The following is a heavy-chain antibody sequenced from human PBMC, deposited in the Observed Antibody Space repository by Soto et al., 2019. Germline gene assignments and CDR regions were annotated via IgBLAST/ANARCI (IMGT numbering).Heavy chain of an antibody. CDR3: ARLGAYFQSLAT. J-gene: IGHJ5*02. V-gene: IGHV4-59*08. CDR1: GASFSPNY. Sequence: PSETLSLTCAVYGASFSPNYWAWIRQPPGKGLEWIGYIYYGGTTTYNPSLRSRVAISLETSKSQFSLRLSSVTASDTAVYYCARLGAYFQSLATSGQGTLVLVSA. CDR2: IYYGGTT. D-gene: IGHD2-21*01.